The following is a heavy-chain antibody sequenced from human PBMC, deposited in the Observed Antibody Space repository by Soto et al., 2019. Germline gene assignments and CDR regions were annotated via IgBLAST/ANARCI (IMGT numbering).Heavy chain of an antibody. CDR1: GYSFASYW. CDR3: ARRGHTTMYHYYGMDV. Sequence: PGESLKISCKGSGYSFASYWIGWVRQIPGKGLEWMGIIYPGDSETKYSPSFQGQVTMSADKSISTAYLQWSSLKASDTAMYYCARRGHTTMYHYYGMDVWGQGTTVTVS. V-gene: IGHV5-51*01. CDR2: IYPGDSET. D-gene: IGHD5-12*01. J-gene: IGHJ6*02.